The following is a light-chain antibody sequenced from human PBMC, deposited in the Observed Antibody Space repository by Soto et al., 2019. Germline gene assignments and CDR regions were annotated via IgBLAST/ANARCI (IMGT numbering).Light chain of an antibody. V-gene: IGLV2-14*01. CDR2: EVS. CDR1: SSDIGAYNS. CDR3: NSRGGSRPYYV. Sequence: QSALTQPASVSGSPGQSITISCTGTSSDIGAYNSVSWYQQYPGRAPKLMIYEVSNRPSGVSARFSASKSGNTASLTISGLQAEYEADYYCNSRGGSRPYYVFGTGTKLTVL. J-gene: IGLJ1*01.